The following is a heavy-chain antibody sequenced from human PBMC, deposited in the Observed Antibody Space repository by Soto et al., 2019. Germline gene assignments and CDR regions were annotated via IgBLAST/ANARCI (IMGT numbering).Heavy chain of an antibody. J-gene: IGHJ4*02. V-gene: IGHV3-53*01. CDR2: LYTGGSI. D-gene: IGHD2-15*01. CDR3: ARGCRGGSCVSDWDY. Sequence: EVQLVESGGGLIQPGGSLRLSCAASGFSVSSKYMSWVRQAPDKGLEWVAVLYTGGSIFYTDSVKGRFTISKDSSKNTLYLQMSSLRVEDTAIYYCARGCRGGSCVSDWDYWGQGTLVTVSS. CDR1: GFSVSSKY.